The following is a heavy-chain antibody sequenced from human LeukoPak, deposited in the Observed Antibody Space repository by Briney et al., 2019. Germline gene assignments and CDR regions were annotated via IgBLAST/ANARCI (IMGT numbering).Heavy chain of an antibody. V-gene: IGHV4-30-2*01. D-gene: IGHD3-3*01. CDR3: ARDYDGEYFQH. J-gene: IGHJ1*01. CDR1: GGSISSGGYS. CDR2: IYHSGST. Sequence: SQTLSLTCAVSGGSISSGGYSWSWIRQPPGKGLEWIGYIYHSGSTYYNPSLKSRVTISVDRSKNQFSLKLSSVTAADTAVYYCARDYDGEYFQHWGQGTLVTVSS.